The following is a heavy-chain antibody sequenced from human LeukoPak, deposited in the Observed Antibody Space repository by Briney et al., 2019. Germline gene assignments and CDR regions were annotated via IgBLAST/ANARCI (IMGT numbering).Heavy chain of an antibody. CDR2: ISSSGSTI. CDR1: GFTFSSYE. CDR3: ARDPRMSVVRYSDY. D-gene: IGHD4-23*01. Sequence: GGSLRLSCAASGFTFSSYEMNWVRQAPGKGLEWVSYISSSGSTIYYADSVKGRFTMSRDNAKNSLYLLMNSLRAEDTAVYYCARDPRMSVVRYSDYWGQGTLVTVSS. J-gene: IGHJ4*02. V-gene: IGHV3-48*03.